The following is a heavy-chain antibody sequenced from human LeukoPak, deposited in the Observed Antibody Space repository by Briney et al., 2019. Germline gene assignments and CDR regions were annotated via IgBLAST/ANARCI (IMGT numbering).Heavy chain of an antibody. CDR1: GSTFTSYS. Sequence: GGSLRLSCAASGSTFTSYSMNWVRQAPGKGLEWVSSISSSSSYIYYADSVKGRFTISRDNAKNSLYLQMNSLRAEDTAVYYCARAYGSGSYSGYWGQGTLVTVSS. V-gene: IGHV3-21*01. CDR3: ARAYGSGSYSGY. D-gene: IGHD3-10*01. J-gene: IGHJ4*02. CDR2: ISSSSSYI.